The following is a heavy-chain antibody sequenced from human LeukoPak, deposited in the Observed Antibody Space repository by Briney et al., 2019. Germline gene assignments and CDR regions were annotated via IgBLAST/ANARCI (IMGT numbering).Heavy chain of an antibody. J-gene: IGHJ4*02. CDR1: GGSINSDSDY. D-gene: IGHD1-26*01. V-gene: IGHV4-61*01. Sequence: SETLSLTCTVSGGSINSDSDYWGWIRQPPGKGLELIGNIYYSGSTNYNPSLKSRVTISVDTSKNQFSLKLSSVTAADTAVYYCARRERGSYAFDYWGQGTLVTVSS. CDR3: ARRERGSYAFDY. CDR2: IYYSGST.